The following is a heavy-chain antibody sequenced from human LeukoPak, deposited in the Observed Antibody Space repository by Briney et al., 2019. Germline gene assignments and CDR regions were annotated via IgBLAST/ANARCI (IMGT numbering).Heavy chain of an antibody. Sequence: GESMKISCKGSGYSFTSYWIGWVRQMPGKGLEWMGVIYPGDSDTRYSPSFQGQVTISADKSISTAYLQWSSLKASDTAMYYCARYLYSSSWYYFDYWGQGTLVTVSS. CDR2: IYPGDSDT. D-gene: IGHD6-13*01. V-gene: IGHV5-51*01. J-gene: IGHJ4*02. CDR1: GYSFTSYW. CDR3: ARYLYSSSWYYFDY.